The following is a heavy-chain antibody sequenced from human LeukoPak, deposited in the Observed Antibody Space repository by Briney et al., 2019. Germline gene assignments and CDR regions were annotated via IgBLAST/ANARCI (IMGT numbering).Heavy chain of an antibody. CDR2: IFYSGST. Sequence: PSETLSLTCTVSGDSISSYFWSWIRQPPGKGLECIGYIFYSGSTNYNPSLKSRVTISLDTSKNHFSLKLSSVTAADAAVYYCARGGVLGQSAFDIWGQGTVDTVSS. CDR1: GDSISSYF. CDR3: ARGGVLGQSAFDI. D-gene: IGHD7-27*01. J-gene: IGHJ3*02. V-gene: IGHV4-59*01.